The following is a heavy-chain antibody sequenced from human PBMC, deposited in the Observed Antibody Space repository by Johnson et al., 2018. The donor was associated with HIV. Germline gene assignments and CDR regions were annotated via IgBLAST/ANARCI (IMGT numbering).Heavy chain of an antibody. CDR1: GVTFDDYG. J-gene: IGHJ3*02. CDR2: INWNGGSR. D-gene: IGHD6-13*01. V-gene: IGHV3-20*04. CDR3: AREAGSSLSFDI. Sequence: VQLVESGGGVVQPGRSLRLSCVVSGVTFDDYGMSWVRQAPGKGLEWVSGINWNGGSRGYAGSVKGRFTISRDNAKNFLYLQMNGLRAEDTALYYCAREAGSSLSFDIWGQGTMVTVSS.